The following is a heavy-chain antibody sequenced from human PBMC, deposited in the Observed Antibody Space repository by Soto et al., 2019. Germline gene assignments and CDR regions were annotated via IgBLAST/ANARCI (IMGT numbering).Heavy chain of an antibody. Sequence: SGPTLGNPTQSLTLTCTFSGFSLSTSGVAVGWIRQAPRKAPEWLAFIFWDDDKRYSPSLENRLTITKDTSKNQVVLTMTNMDPVDTATYYCARIFDFWSGYYFSYWGRGTLFTVSS. D-gene: IGHD3-3*01. CDR1: GFSLSTSGVA. CDR3: ARIFDFWSGYYFSY. J-gene: IGHJ4*02. CDR2: IFWDDDK. V-gene: IGHV2-5*02.